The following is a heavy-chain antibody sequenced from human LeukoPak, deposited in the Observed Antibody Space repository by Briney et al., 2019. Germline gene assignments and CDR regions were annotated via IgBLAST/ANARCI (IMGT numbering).Heavy chain of an antibody. CDR1: GGSISSGGYS. CDR2: IYHSGST. CDR3: AREVYGHYYGSGSYLDY. J-gene: IGHJ4*02. Sequence: SQTLSLTCAVSGGSISSGGYSWSWIRQPPGKGLEWIGYIYHSGSTYYNPSLKSRVTISVDTSKNQFSLKLSSVTAADTAVYYCAREVYGHYYGSGSYLDYWGQGTLVTVSS. D-gene: IGHD3-10*01. V-gene: IGHV4-30-2*01.